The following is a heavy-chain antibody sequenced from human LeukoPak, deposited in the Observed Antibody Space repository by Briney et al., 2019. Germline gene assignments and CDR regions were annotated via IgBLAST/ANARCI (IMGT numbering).Heavy chain of an antibody. CDR1: GYSFTSYW. J-gene: IGHJ4*02. Sequence: GESLKISCKGSGYSFTSYWISWVRQMPGRGLEWMGRIDPSDSYTNYSPSFQGHVTISADKSISTAYLQWSSLKASDTAMYYCASTTVTTLGGVTYWGQGTLVTVSS. D-gene: IGHD4-17*01. CDR3: ASTTVTTLGGVTY. V-gene: IGHV5-10-1*01. CDR2: IDPSDSYT.